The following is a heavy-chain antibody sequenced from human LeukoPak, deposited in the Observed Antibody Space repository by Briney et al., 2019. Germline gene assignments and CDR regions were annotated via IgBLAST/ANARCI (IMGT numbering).Heavy chain of an antibody. V-gene: IGHV3-30*02. Sequence: PGGSLRLSCAASGFTFSHYHMLWVRQAPGKGLEWVAFIRYDGGDKYYADSVKGRFTISRDNSKNTVSLQMNSLRAEDTAMYYCAREPTVTSLGTGDFDYWGQGTLVTVSS. D-gene: IGHD4-11*01. J-gene: IGHJ4*02. CDR2: IRYDGGDK. CDR3: AREPTVTSLGTGDFDY. CDR1: GFTFSHYH.